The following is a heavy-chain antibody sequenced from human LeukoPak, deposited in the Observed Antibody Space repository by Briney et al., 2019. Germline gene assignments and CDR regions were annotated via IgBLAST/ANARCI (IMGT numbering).Heavy chain of an antibody. Sequence: SETLSLTCTVSGGSISSRTYSWGWIRQPPGKGLEWIGTIYFSGSTYSNPSLKSRVTISVDTSNNQFSLKLSSLTAADTAVYYCARHGSGRDAGLDYWGQGTLVTVSA. D-gene: IGHD3-10*01. CDR1: GGSISSRTYS. CDR2: IYFSGST. CDR3: ARHGSGRDAGLDY. V-gene: IGHV4-39*01. J-gene: IGHJ4*02.